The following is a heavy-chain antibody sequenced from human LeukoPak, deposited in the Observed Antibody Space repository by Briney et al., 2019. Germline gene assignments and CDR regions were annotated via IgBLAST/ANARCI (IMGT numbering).Heavy chain of an antibody. V-gene: IGHV7-4-1*02. Sequence: GASVKVSCKASGYTFSTFAMNWVRQAPGQGLEWMGWINTNTGNPTYAQGFTGRFVFSLDTSVSTAYLQISGLKAEDTAVYYCARSNNDGDYLGVGFDYWGQGTLVTVSS. J-gene: IGHJ4*02. CDR1: GYTFSTFA. D-gene: IGHD4-17*01. CDR3: ARSNNDGDYLGVGFDY. CDR2: INTNTGNP.